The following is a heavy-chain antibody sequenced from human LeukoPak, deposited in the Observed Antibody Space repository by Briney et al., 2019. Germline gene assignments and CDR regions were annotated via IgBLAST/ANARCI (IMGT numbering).Heavy chain of an antibody. CDR3: ARDDSSSSY. CDR1: GGSISSDD. Sequence: PSETLSLTCTVSGGSISSDDWSWIRQPPGKGLEWIGYIYYSGSTNYNPSLNSRVTISLDRSKNQFSLKPTSVTAADTAVYYCARDDSSSSYWGQGTLVTVSS. CDR2: IYYSGST. D-gene: IGHD6-6*01. V-gene: IGHV4-59*01. J-gene: IGHJ4*02.